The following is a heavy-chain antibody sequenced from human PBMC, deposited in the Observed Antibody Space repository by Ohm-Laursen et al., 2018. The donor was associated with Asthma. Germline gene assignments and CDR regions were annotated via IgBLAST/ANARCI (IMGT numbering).Heavy chain of an antibody. CDR3: ARDRVDIVTTTMNFYYGMDV. CDR2: ISGSSRYI. D-gene: IGHD5-12*01. Sequence: GSLRLSCTASGFPFSAYTMTWVRQAPGKGLEWVSSISGSSRYIYYTDSVKDRFTISRDNAKGSLYLQMNSLRAEDTAVYYCARDRVDIVTTTMNFYYGMDVWGQGTTVTVSS. CDR1: GFPFSAYT. V-gene: IGHV3-21*01. J-gene: IGHJ6*02.